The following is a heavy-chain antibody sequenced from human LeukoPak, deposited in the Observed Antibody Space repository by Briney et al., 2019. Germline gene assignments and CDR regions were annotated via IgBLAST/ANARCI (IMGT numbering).Heavy chain of an antibody. D-gene: IGHD3-16*01. Sequence: PGGSLRLSCAASGFIFRDCGMSWVRQAPGKGLEWVANIKSDGSEKYYVDSVEGRFTISRDNAKNTVSLQMDSLRGEDTAVYYCVRALGSPTADHWGQGTLVTVSS. J-gene: IGHJ4*02. CDR1: GFIFRDCG. CDR2: IKSDGSEK. CDR3: VRALGSPTADH. V-gene: IGHV3-7*01.